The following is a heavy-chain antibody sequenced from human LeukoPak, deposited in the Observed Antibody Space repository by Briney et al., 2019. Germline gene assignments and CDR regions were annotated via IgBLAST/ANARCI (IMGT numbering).Heavy chain of an antibody. CDR1: GFTFSSYA. V-gene: IGHV3-23*01. J-gene: IGHJ4*02. Sequence: GGSLRLSCAASGFTFSSYAMSWVHQAPGKGLEWVSAISGSGGSTYYADSVKGRFTISRGNSKNTLYLQMNSLRAEDTAVYYCAKDKSSTSCYDYWGQGTLVTVSS. CDR2: ISGSGGST. CDR3: AKDKSSTSCYDY. D-gene: IGHD2-2*01.